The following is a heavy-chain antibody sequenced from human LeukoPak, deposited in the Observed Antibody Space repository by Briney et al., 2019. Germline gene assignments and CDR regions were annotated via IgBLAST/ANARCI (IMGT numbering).Heavy chain of an antibody. CDR2: FYTSGT. CDR3: ARALSYSSGYFDY. D-gene: IGHD6-25*01. V-gene: IGHV4-4*07. J-gene: IGHJ4*02. CDR1: GGSISSYF. Sequence: PSETLSLTCTVSGGSISSYFWSWIRQPAGKGLEWIGRFYTSGTNYNPSLQSRVTMSVDTSKNQSSLRLSSVTAADTAVYYCARALSYSSGYFDYWGQGTLITVSS.